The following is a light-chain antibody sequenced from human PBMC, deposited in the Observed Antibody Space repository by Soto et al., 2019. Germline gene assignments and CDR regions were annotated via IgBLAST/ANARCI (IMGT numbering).Light chain of an antibody. CDR1: QSISNW. Sequence: TQSPDTLSLSPGKRATLSCRASQSISNWLAWYQQKPGTAPKLLIYHASTLESGVPSRFSGSGSGTEFTLTISSLQPDDFATYYCQQYNTYSWTFGQGTKVDIK. CDR2: HAS. V-gene: IGKV1-5*01. J-gene: IGKJ1*01. CDR3: QQYNTYSWT.